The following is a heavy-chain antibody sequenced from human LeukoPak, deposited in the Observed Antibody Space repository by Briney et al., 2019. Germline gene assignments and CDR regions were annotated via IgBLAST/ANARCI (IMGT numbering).Heavy chain of an antibody. Sequence: GASVKVSCKASGGTFSSYAISWVRQAPGQGLEWMGGIIPIFGTANYAQKFQGRVTITADESTSTAYMELSSLRSEDTAVYYCARGGGYYDSSGYYYYFDYWGQGTLVTVSS. CDR2: IIPIFGTA. CDR1: GGTFSSYA. D-gene: IGHD3-22*01. J-gene: IGHJ4*02. CDR3: ARGGGYYDSSGYYYYFDY. V-gene: IGHV1-69*13.